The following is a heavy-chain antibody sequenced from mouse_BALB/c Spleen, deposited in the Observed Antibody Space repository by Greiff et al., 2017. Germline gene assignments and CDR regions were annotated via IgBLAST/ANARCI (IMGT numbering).Heavy chain of an antibody. V-gene: IGHV1S29*02. CDR2: IYPYNGGT. J-gene: IGHJ3*01. D-gene: IGHD3-2*01. CDR1: GYTFTDYN. Sequence: VQLQQSGPELVKPGASVKISCKASGYTFTDYNMHWVKQSHGKSLEWIGYIYPYNGGTGYNQKFKSKATLTVDNSSSTAYMELRSLTSEDSAVYYCARSKDSSGYLFAYWGQGTLVTVSA. CDR3: ARSKDSSGYLFAY.